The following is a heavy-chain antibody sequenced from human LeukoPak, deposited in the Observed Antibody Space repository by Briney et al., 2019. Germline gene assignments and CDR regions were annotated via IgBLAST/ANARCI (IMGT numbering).Heavy chain of an antibody. V-gene: IGHV4-34*01. D-gene: IGHD2-2*01. CDR2: INHSGST. CDR3: ARGVYCRSISCLYDY. CDR1: GGSFSGYY. J-gene: IGHJ4*02. Sequence: SETLSLTCAVYGGSFSGYYWSWIRQPPGKGLEWIGEINHSGSTNYNPSLKSRVTISVDTSKNQFSLKLSSVTAADTAVYYCARGVYCRSISCLYDYWGQGTLVTVSS.